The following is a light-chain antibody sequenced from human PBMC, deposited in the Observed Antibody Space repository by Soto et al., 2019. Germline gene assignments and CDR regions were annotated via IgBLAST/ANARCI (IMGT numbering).Light chain of an antibody. J-gene: IGKJ1*01. Sequence: DIQMTQSPSTLSGSVGDRVTITCRASQTVGSWLAWYQQKPGKAPKLLIYKASTLKSGVPSRFSGSGSGTGFTLTISSLQPDDFATYYCQHYNSYSEAFGQGTKVDIK. CDR3: QHYNSYSEA. CDR2: KAS. V-gene: IGKV1-5*03. CDR1: QTVGSW.